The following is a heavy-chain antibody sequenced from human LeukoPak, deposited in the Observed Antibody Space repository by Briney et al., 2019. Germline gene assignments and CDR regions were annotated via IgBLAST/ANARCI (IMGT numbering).Heavy chain of an antibody. CDR1: GFTFSSYA. CDR3: ARGVAVSSRIAAV. D-gene: IGHD6-13*01. V-gene: IGHV3-30*04. J-gene: IGHJ4*02. Sequence: GGSLRLSCAASGFTFSSYAMHWVRQAPGKGLEWVAVISYDGSNKYYADSVKGRFTISRDNSKNTLYLQMNSLGAEDTAVYYCARGVAVSSRIAAVWGQGTLVTVSS. CDR2: ISYDGSNK.